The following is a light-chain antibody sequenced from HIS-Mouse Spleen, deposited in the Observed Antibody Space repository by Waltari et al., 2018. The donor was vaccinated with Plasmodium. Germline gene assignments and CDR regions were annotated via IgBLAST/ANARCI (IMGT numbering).Light chain of an antibody. CDR2: GAA. Sequence: EIVMTQSPATLPVSPGERATLPCRASQGVSSNLAWYQQKPGQAPRLLIYGAATRATGIPARFSGSGSGTEFTLTISSLQSEDFAVYYCQQYNNWSFTFGPGTKVDIK. V-gene: IGKV3-15*01. CDR1: QGVSSN. CDR3: QQYNNWSFT. J-gene: IGKJ3*01.